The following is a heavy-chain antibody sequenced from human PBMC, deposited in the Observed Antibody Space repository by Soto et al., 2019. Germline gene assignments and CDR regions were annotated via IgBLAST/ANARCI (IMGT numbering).Heavy chain of an antibody. D-gene: IGHD2-2*02. J-gene: IGHJ6*02. V-gene: IGHV3-73*02. CDR2: IRSRANNFAT. Sequence: EVQLVESGGGLVQPGGSLKLYCAASGFMFSGSAIHWVRQASGKGLEWVGRIRSRANNFATSSAASVKGRFTFSRDDSKNTAYLQMNTLKPEDTAVYYCARGQGAAIGDYYYHGMDVWGQGTTVTVSS. CDR3: ARGQGAAIGDYYYHGMDV. CDR1: GFMFSGSA.